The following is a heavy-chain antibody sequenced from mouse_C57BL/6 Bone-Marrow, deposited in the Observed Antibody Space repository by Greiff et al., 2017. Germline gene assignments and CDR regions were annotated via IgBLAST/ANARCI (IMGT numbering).Heavy chain of an antibody. CDR2: ISDGGSYT. J-gene: IGHJ1*03. CDR3: ARLTTPVLDV. CDR1: GFTFSSYA. Sequence: EVKLVESGGGLVKPGGSLKLSCAASGFTFSSYAMSWVRQTPEMRLEWVATISDGGSYTYYPDNVKGRFTISRDNAKNNLYLQMNHLKSEDTAMYYCARLTTPVLDVWGTGTTVTVSS. D-gene: IGHD1-1*01. V-gene: IGHV5-4*03.